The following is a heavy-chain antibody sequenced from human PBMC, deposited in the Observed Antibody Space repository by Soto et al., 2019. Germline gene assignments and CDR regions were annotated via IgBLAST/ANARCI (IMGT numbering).Heavy chain of an antibody. CDR3: ASTSQGNYYDSHRYGMDV. D-gene: IGHD3-22*01. V-gene: IGHV3-30*03. CDR2: ISYDGSNK. CDR1: GFTFSSYG. Sequence: QVQLVESGGGVVQPGRSLRLSCAASGFTFSSYGMHWVRQAPGKGLEWVAVISYDGSNKYYADSVKGRFTISRDNSKNMLYLQMNSLRAEDTAVYYCASTSQGNYYDSHRYGMDVWGQGTTVTVSS. J-gene: IGHJ6*02.